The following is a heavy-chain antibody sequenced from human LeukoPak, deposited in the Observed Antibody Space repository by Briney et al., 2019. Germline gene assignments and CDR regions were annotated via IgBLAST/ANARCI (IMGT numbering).Heavy chain of an antibody. J-gene: IGHJ4*02. CDR1: GFTFRSYA. V-gene: IGHV3-23*01. Sequence: GGSLRLSCAASGFTFRSYAMSWVRQAPGKGREWVSAMSGSGGSTYYADSVKGRFTIYRDNSKNRLYVQMKRLRGEDTGLYDCAKDRAAMVPNYLFDYWRQGTLVTVSS. CDR3: AKDRAAMVPNYLFDY. CDR2: MSGSGGST. D-gene: IGHD5-18*01.